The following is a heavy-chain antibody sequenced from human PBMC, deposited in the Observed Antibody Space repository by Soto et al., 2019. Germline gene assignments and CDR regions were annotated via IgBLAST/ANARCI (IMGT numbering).Heavy chain of an antibody. CDR1: GGSITSRSYY. J-gene: IGHJ4*02. D-gene: IGHD2-2*01. V-gene: IGHV4-39*01. CDR3: ARHLCTSTSCYADY. Sequence: SETLSLTCTVSGGSITSRSYYWGWIRQPPGKGLEWIGTIYYSGRTYYNPSLKSRVTISVDTSKNHFSLKLSSVTAADTAVYYCARHLCTSTSCYADYWGQGTLVTVSS. CDR2: IYYSGRT.